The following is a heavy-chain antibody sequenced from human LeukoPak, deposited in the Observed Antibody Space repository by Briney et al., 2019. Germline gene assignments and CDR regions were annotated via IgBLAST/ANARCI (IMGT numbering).Heavy chain of an antibody. V-gene: IGHV4-34*01. CDR3: ARAGAHSSSSLRY. Sequence: SETLSLTCAVYGGSFSGYYWSWIRQPPGKGLEWIGEINHSGSTNYNPSLKSRVTISVDTSKNQFSLKLSSVTAADTAVYYCARAGAHSSSSLRYWGQGTLVTVSS. J-gene: IGHJ4*02. D-gene: IGHD6-13*01. CDR2: INHSGST. CDR1: GGSFSGYY.